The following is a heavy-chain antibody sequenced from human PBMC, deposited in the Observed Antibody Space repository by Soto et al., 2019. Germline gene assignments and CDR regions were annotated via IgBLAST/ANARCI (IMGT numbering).Heavy chain of an antibody. CDR3: AKEVHCGGGSCSWSEGFDY. V-gene: IGHV3-30*18. CDR2: ISYEGSHT. Sequence: QVQLVESGGGVVQPGRSLRLSCAAYGFIFSSYGMHWVRQAPGKGLEWVAVISYEGSHTYYADSVKGRFTITRDNSKNTLYLQMNSLRPEDTAVYYCAKEVHCGGGSCSWSEGFDYWCQGTLLTVSS. CDR1: GFIFSSYG. J-gene: IGHJ4*02. D-gene: IGHD2-15*01.